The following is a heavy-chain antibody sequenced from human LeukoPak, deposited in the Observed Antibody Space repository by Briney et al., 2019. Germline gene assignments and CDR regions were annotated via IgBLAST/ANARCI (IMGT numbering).Heavy chain of an antibody. Sequence: GGSPRLSCAASGFTFSDYYMSWIRQAPGKGLEWVSYISSSSSYTNYADSVKGRFTISRDNAKNSLYLQMDSLRAEDTAVYYCASGYYGSGSYYPFDYWGQGTLVTVSS. CDR2: ISSSSSYT. D-gene: IGHD3-10*01. V-gene: IGHV3-11*06. J-gene: IGHJ4*02. CDR1: GFTFSDYY. CDR3: ASGYYGSGSYYPFDY.